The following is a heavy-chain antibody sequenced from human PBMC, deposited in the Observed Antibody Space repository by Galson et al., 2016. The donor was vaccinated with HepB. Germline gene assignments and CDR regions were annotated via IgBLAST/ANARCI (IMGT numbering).Heavy chain of an antibody. Sequence: TLSLTCTVSGGSISSGSYYWSWIRQPAGKGLEWIGRIYKSGSTNYNPSLKSRVTISVDTSKNQFSLKLSSVTAADTAVYYCARSPATYGYGWGSDHWGQGTLVTVSS. D-gene: IGHD3-10*01. CDR2: IYKSGST. CDR3: ARSPATYGYGWGSDH. CDR1: GGSISSGSYY. V-gene: IGHV4-61*02. J-gene: IGHJ4*02.